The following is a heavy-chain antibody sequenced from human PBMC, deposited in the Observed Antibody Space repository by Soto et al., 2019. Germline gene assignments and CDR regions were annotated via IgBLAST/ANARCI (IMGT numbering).Heavy chain of an antibody. D-gene: IGHD3-10*01. Sequence: RGRRGAVKKLEWVSSISSSSSYIYYADSVKGRFTISRDNAKNSLYLQMNSLRAEDTAVYYFARHPLVWIGDCRAGMDVLLQGTTVTV. CDR2: ISSSSSYI. CDR3: ARHPLVWIGDCRAGMDV. J-gene: IGHJ6*02. V-gene: IGHV3-21*01.